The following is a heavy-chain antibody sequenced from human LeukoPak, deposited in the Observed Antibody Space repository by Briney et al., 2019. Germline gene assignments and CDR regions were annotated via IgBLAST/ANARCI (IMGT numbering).Heavy chain of an antibody. CDR3: ASGPLSGYYLLPLDY. CDR2: ISAYNGNT. J-gene: IGHJ4*02. Sequence: GASVKVSCKASGYTFTSYGISWVRQAPGQGLEWMGWISAYNGNTNYAQKLQGRVTMTTDTSTSTAYMELRSLRSDDTAVYYCASGPLSGYYLLPLDYWGQGTLVTVSS. V-gene: IGHV1-18*01. D-gene: IGHD3-22*01. CDR1: GYTFTSYG.